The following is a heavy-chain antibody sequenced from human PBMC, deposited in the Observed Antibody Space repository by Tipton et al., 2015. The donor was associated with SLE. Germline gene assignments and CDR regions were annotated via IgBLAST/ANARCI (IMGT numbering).Heavy chain of an antibody. CDR3: ARDISDAPMAWAFDI. CDR2: IYYSGST. D-gene: IGHD2/OR15-2a*01. Sequence: LRLSCTVSGGSISSGGYYWSWIRQHPGKGLEWIGYIYYSGSTYYDPSLKSRVTISVDTSKNQFSLKLSSVTAADTAVYYCARDISDAPMAWAFDIWGQGTMVTVSS. V-gene: IGHV4-31*02. CDR1: GGSISSGGYY. J-gene: IGHJ3*02.